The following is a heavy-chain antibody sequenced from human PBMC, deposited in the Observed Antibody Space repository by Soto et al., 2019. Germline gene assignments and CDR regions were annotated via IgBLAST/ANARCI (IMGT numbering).Heavy chain of an antibody. D-gene: IGHD3-3*01. Sequence: ASVKVSCKASGYTFTSYYMHWVRQAPGQRLELMGIINPSGGSTSYAQKFQGRVTMTRDTSTSTVYMELSSLRSEDTAVYYCARERITIFGVVRSYYYYGMDVWGQGTTVTVSS. CDR3: ARERITIFGVVRSYYYYGMDV. V-gene: IGHV1-46*01. CDR2: INPSGGST. CDR1: GYTFTSYY. J-gene: IGHJ6*02.